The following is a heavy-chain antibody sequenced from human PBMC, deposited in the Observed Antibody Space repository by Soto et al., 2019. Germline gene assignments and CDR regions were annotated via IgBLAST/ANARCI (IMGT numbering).Heavy chain of an antibody. CDR3: ASTQARADGLKQSTLYYYGMDV. Sequence: ASVKVSCKASGYTFTSYGISWVRQAPGQGLEWMGWISAYNGNTNYAQKLQGRVTMTTDTSTSTAYMELRSLRSDDTAVYYCASTQARADGLKQSTLYYYGMDVWGQGTTVTVSS. D-gene: IGHD6-13*01. J-gene: IGHJ6*02. CDR2: ISAYNGNT. V-gene: IGHV1-18*01. CDR1: GYTFTSYG.